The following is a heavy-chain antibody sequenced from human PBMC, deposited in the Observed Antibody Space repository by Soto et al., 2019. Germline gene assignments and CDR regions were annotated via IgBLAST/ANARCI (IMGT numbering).Heavy chain of an antibody. CDR3: ARDNSRVTIFGVVTRFDY. D-gene: IGHD3-3*01. CDR1: GGTFSSYA. J-gene: IGHJ4*02. V-gene: IGHV1-69*13. CDR2: IIPIFGTA. Sequence: SVKVSCKASGGTFSSYAISWVRQAPGQGLEWMGGIIPIFGTANYAQKFQGRVTITADESTSTAYMELSSLRSEDTAVYYCARDNSRVTIFGVVTRFDYWGQGTLVTVSS.